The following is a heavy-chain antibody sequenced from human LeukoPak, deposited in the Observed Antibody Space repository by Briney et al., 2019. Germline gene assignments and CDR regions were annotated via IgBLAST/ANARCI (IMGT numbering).Heavy chain of an antibody. D-gene: IGHD6-13*01. J-gene: IGHJ4*02. CDR1: GYTFTSYG. V-gene: IGHV1-18*01. CDR2: ISAYNGNT. CDR3: ARESPTLYSSSSEFDY. Sequence: ASGTVSCKASGYTFTSYGISWVRQAPGQGLEWMGWISAYNGNTNYAQKLQGRVTMTTDTSTSTAYMELRSLRSDDTAVYYCARESPTLYSSSSEFDYWGQGTLVTVSS.